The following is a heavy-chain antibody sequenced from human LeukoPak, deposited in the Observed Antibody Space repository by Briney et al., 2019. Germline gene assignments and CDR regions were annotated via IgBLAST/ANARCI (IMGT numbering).Heavy chain of an antibody. J-gene: IGHJ3*02. CDR2: FDPEDGET. V-gene: IGHV1-24*01. CDR1: GYTLTELS. Sequence: GASVKVSCKVSGYTLTELSMHWVRQAPGKGLEWMGGFDPEDGETIYAQKFQGRVTMTEDTSTDTAYMELSSLRSEDTAVYYCATTVPAVPNYYDSSGSDAFDIWGQGTMVTVSS. D-gene: IGHD3-22*01. CDR3: ATTVPAVPNYYDSSGSDAFDI.